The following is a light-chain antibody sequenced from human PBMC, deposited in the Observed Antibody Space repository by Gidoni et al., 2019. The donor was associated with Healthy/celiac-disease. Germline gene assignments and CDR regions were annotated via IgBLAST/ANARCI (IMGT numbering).Light chain of an antibody. Sequence: DIQMTQSPSSLSASVGDRVTITCRASQSISSYLNWYQQKPGKAPKLLIYAASSLQSGVPSRFSGSGSGTDFTLTISSLQPEDFAPYYCQQSYSTPRPFGQGTKLELK. V-gene: IGKV1-39*01. J-gene: IGKJ2*01. CDR1: QSISSY. CDR2: AAS. CDR3: QQSYSTPRP.